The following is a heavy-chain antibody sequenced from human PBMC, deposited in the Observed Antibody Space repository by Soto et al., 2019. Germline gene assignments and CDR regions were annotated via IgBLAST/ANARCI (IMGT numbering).Heavy chain of an antibody. CDR1: GYTFTSYD. V-gene: IGHV1-8*01. Sequence: QVQLVQSGAEVKKPGASVKVSCKASGYTFTSYDINWVRQATGQGLEWMGWMNPNSGNTGYAQKFQGRVTMTRNTSISTAYREMSSLRSEDTAVYYCARGFQGYSYGYYYYYGMDVWGQGTTVTVSS. D-gene: IGHD5-18*01. CDR3: ARGFQGYSYGYYYYYGMDV. CDR2: MNPNSGNT. J-gene: IGHJ6*02.